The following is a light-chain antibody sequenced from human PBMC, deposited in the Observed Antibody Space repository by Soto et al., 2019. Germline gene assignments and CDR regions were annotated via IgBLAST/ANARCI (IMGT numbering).Light chain of an antibody. CDR3: QQYANSPRT. V-gene: IGKV3-20*01. J-gene: IGKJ1*01. CDR2: GAS. Sequence: EIVLTQSPGTLSLSPGERATLSCWASQSVSSNYLAWYQQKPGQAPRLLIYGASSRATSIPDRFSGSGSGTDFTLTITRLEPEDFAVYYCQQYANSPRTFGQGTKVEIK. CDR1: QSVSSNY.